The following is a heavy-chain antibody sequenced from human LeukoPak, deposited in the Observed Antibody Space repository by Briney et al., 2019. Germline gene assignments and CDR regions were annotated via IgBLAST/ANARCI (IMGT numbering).Heavy chain of an antibody. J-gene: IGHJ5*02. D-gene: IGHD6-13*01. V-gene: IGHV3-21*01. CDR3: AKMLRLGAAHYNWFDP. CDR1: GFTFSSYS. CDR2: ISSSSSYI. Sequence: GGSLRLSCAASGFTFSSYSMNWVRQAPGKGLEWVSSISSSSSYIYYADSVKGRFTISRDNAKNSLYLQMNSLRAEDTAVYYCAKMLRLGAAHYNWFDPWGQGTLVTVSS.